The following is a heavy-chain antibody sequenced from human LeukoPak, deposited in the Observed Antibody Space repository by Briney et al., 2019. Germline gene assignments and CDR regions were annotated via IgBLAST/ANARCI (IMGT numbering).Heavy chain of an antibody. D-gene: IGHD3-3*01. Sequence: GGSLRLSCAASGFTFDDYGMSWVRQAPGKGLEWVSGINWNGGSTGYADSVKGRFTISRDNAKNSLYLQINSLRAEDTALYHCARVFRPSLTVFIIRGAFDIWGQGTMVTVSS. J-gene: IGHJ3*02. V-gene: IGHV3-20*01. CDR1: GFTFDDYG. CDR3: ARVFRPSLTVFIIRGAFDI. CDR2: INWNGGST.